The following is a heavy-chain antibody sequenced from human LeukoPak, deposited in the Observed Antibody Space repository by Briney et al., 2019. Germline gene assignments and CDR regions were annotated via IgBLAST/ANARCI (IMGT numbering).Heavy chain of an antibody. V-gene: IGHV4-59*01. D-gene: IGHD5-18*01. CDR2: ISYIGST. Sequence: SETLSLTCTVSGGSISNYYWSWIRQPPGKGLEWIEYISYIGSTNYNPSLRGRVTISVDTSKNQFSLRLSSVTAADTAVYYCARYSYGVFDYWGQGTLVAVSS. CDR3: ARYSYGVFDY. CDR1: GGSISNYY. J-gene: IGHJ4*02.